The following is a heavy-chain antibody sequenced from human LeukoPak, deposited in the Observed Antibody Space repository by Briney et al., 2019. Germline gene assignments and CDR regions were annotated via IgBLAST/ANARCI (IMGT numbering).Heavy chain of an antibody. CDR2: IYSGGST. CDR1: GFTVSSNY. Sequence: GGSLRLSCAASGFTVSSNYMSWVRQAPGKGLEWVSIIYSGGSTFYADSVKGRFTISRDNSKNTLYLQMNSLRAEDTAIYHCAKGKYFDWSYAFEIWGQGTMITVSS. V-gene: IGHV3-53*01. CDR3: AKGKYFDWSYAFEI. D-gene: IGHD3-9*01. J-gene: IGHJ3*02.